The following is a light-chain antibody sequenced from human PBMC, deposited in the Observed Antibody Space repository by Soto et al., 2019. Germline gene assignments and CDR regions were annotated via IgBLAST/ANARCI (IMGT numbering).Light chain of an antibody. J-gene: IGKJ1*01. CDR2: LAS. Sequence: DIQMTQSPSSLSASVGDRVTITCRASQNVFTYVNWYQQKPGKAPKLLIFLASYLESGVPSRFSGSGSGTDFALTINSLQPEDFATYYCQQSHNTPQTFGQGTKVDVK. CDR1: QNVFTY. CDR3: QQSHNTPQT. V-gene: IGKV1-39*01.